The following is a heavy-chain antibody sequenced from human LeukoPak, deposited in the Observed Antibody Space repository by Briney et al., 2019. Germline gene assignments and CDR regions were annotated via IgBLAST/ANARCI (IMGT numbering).Heavy chain of an antibody. Sequence: SETLSLTCAVYGGSFSGYYWSWIRQPPGKGLEWIGEINHSGSTNYNPSLKSRVTISVDTSKNQFSLKLSSVTAADTAVYYCARLGGGNRDYWGQGTLVIVSS. CDR2: INHSGST. V-gene: IGHV4-34*01. D-gene: IGHD4-23*01. CDR1: GGSFSGYY. J-gene: IGHJ4*02. CDR3: ARLGGGNRDY.